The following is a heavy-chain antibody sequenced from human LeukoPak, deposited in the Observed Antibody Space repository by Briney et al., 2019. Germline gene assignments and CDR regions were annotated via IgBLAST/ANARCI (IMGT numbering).Heavy chain of an antibody. CDR1: GGSISSYY. J-gene: IGHJ4*02. CDR3: ARGGLDY. V-gene: IGHV4-34*01. Sequence: SETLSLTGTVSGGSISSYYWSWIRQPPGKGLEWIGEINHSGSTNYNPSLKSRVTISVDTSKNQFSLKLSSVTAADTAVYYCARGGLDYWGQGTLVTVSS. CDR2: INHSGST.